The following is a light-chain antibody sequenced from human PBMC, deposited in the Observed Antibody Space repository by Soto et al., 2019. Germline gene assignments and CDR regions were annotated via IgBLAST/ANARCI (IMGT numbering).Light chain of an antibody. CDR2: EVN. CDR1: SSDVGGYNY. J-gene: IGLJ1*01. CDR3: SSYARNSTYV. V-gene: IGLV2-14*01. Sequence: QSALTQPASVSGSPGQSITISCTGTSSDVGGYNYVSWYQQHPGKAPKVMIYEVNNRPSGISNRFSGSKSGNTASLTISGLQAEDEADYYCSSYARNSTYVFGTGTKLTVL.